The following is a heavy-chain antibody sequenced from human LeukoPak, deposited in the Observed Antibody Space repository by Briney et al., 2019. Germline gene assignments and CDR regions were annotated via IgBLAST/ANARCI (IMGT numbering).Heavy chain of an antibody. V-gene: IGHV4-4*07. J-gene: IGHJ4*02. CDR1: GDSISTYY. CDR2: ISNSGSA. CDR3: ARGSSGARFDY. D-gene: IGHD2-15*01. Sequence: SETLSLTCTVSGDSISTYYWSWIRQPAGKRLEWIGRISNSGSASCNPSLKSRVTMSVDTSKNQFSLKLTSVTAADTAVYYCARGSSGARFDYWGQGTLVTVSS.